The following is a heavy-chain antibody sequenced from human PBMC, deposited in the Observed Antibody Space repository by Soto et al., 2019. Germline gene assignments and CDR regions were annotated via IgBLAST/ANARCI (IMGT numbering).Heavy chain of an antibody. J-gene: IGHJ6*02. V-gene: IGHV3-7*01. CDR2: IKADGSEK. Sequence: GALRLTCLASGFTFTNFWMSWVRQAPGKGLEWVANIKADGSEKRYVDSVKGRFTISRDNAKNSVYLQMNSLRVEDTALYYCGRDEVRNGVGVWGQGTKVTVYS. CDR3: GRDEVRNGVGV. CDR1: GFTFTNFW.